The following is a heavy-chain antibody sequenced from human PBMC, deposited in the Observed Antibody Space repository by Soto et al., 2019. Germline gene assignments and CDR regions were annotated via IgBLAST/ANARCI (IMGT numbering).Heavy chain of an antibody. CDR1: GFTFSSYA. CDR3: VTDPAEYYDILTGFGEYGMDV. Sequence: GGSLRLSCSASGFTFSSYAMHWVRQAPGKGLEYVSAISSNGGSTYYADSVKGRFTISRDNSKNTLYLQMSSLRAEDTAVYYCVTDPAEYYDILTGFGEYGMDVWGQGTTVTVSS. CDR2: ISSNGGST. V-gene: IGHV3-64D*08. D-gene: IGHD3-9*01. J-gene: IGHJ6*02.